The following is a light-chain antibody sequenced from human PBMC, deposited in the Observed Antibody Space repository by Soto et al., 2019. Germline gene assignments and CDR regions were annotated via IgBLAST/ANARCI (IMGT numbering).Light chain of an antibody. V-gene: IGKV1-33*01. CDR1: QDIGKN. Sequence: DLRMTQYSSSLSVSVGDRVTITCQASQDIGKNLNWYQQKPGKAPKLLIYDASNLETGVPSRFSGSGSGTDFTFTISRLQPEDIATYYCQHYDNLPSVTFGQGTRLEIK. J-gene: IGKJ5*01. CDR2: DAS. CDR3: QHYDNLPSVT.